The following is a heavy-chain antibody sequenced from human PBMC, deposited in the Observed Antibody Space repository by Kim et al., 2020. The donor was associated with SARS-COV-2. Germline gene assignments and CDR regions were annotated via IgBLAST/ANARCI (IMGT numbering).Heavy chain of an antibody. CDR2: INPNSGGT. Sequence: ASVKVSCKASGYTFTGYYMHWVRQAPGQGLEWMGWINPNSGGTNYAQKFQGRVTMTRDTSISTAYMELSRLRSDDTAVYYCARYSSGWVKTDYWGQGTLVTVSS. D-gene: IGHD6-19*01. CDR1: GYTFTGYY. J-gene: IGHJ4*02. V-gene: IGHV1-2*02. CDR3: ARYSSGWVKTDY.